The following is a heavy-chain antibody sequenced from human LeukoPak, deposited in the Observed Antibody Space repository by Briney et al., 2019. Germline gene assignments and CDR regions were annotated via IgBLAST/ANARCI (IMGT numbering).Heavy chain of an antibody. CDR1: GGSINSPSYW. CDR2: IYYSGST. Sequence: SETLSLTCSVSGGSINSPSYWWGWIRQPPGKGLEWIGCIYYSGSTYYSPSLKSRVTISLDTSKNQFSLNLTSVTVADTAIYYWARLSRYSGFDWGRGTLVTVSS. J-gene: IGHJ4*02. V-gene: IGHV4-39*01. CDR3: ARLSRYSGFD. D-gene: IGHD5-12*01.